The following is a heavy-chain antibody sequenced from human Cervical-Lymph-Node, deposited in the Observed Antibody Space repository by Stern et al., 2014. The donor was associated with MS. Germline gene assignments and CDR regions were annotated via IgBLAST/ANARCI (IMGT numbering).Heavy chain of an antibody. J-gene: IGHJ6*02. CDR2: IIPIFGTA. CDR1: GGTFSSYA. CDR3: ARGELKEGLVRGMDV. Sequence: VQLVESGAEVKKPGSSVKVSCKASGGTFSSYAISWVRQAPGQGLEWMGGIIPIFGTANYAQNFQGSVTITGDESTSTAYMELSSLRSEDTAVYYCARGELKEGLVRGMDVWGQGTTVTVSS. D-gene: IGHD1-26*01. V-gene: IGHV1-69*01.